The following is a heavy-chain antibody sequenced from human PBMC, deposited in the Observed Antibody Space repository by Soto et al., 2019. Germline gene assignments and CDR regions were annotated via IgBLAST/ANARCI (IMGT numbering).Heavy chain of an antibody. V-gene: IGHV1-69*08. CDR1: GGTFSSYT. Sequence: QVQLVQSGAEVKKPGSSVKVSCKASGGTFSSYTISWVRQAPGQGLEWMGRIIPILGIANYAQKFQGRVXIXXDKSTSTAYMELSSLRSEDTAVYYCARDLTWVFDYWGQGTLVTVSA. CDR3: ARDLTWVFDY. CDR2: IIPILGIA. D-gene: IGHD3-16*01. J-gene: IGHJ4*02.